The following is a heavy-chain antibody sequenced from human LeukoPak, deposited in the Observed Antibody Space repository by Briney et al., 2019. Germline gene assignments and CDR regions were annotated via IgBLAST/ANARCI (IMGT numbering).Heavy chain of an antibody. D-gene: IGHD3-22*01. V-gene: IGHV3-9*01. CDR1: GFTFDDYA. CDR3: AKATRGYSRNFDY. CDR2: SSWNSGNI. J-gene: IGHJ4*02. Sequence: GGSLRLSCAASGFTFDDYAMHLVRQAPGKGLEWVSGSSWNSGNIGYADSVKGRFTISRDNAKNSLYLQMNSLRAEDTALYYCAKATRGYSRNFDYWGQGTLVAVSS.